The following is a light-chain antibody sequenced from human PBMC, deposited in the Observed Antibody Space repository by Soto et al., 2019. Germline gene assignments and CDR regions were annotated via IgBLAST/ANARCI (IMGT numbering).Light chain of an antibody. J-gene: IGKJ4*01. CDR3: QQYNNYPLI. Sequence: DIQMTQSPSTLSASVGDRVTITCRASQSISSWLAWYQQKPGKAPKLLIQKASSLESGVPLRFSGSGSGTKFTLTISNLQPDDFATYYCQQYNNYPLIFGGGTKVEIK. V-gene: IGKV1-5*03. CDR2: KAS. CDR1: QSISSW.